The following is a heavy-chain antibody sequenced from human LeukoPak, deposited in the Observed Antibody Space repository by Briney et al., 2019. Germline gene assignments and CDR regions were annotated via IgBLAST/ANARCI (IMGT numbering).Heavy chain of an antibody. CDR1: GFTFSSYS. D-gene: IGHD6-13*01. CDR3: ARDPRSSSSFDL. CDR2: ISSRSATI. J-gene: IGHJ4*02. V-gene: IGHV3-48*01. Sequence: GGSLLLSCAASGFTFSSYSMNWVRQAPGKGLEWVSYISSRSATIYYADSVKGRFTISRDNAKNSLYLQMNSLRAEDTAVYYCARDPRSSSSFDLWGQGTLVTVSS.